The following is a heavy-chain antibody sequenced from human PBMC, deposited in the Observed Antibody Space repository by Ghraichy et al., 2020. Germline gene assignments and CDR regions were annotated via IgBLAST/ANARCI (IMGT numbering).Heavy chain of an antibody. V-gene: IGHV4-31*03. Sequence: SETLSLTCTVSGGSISSGGYYWSWIRQHPGKGLEWIGYIYYSGSTYYNPSLKSRVTISVDTSKNQFSLKLSSVTAADTAVYYCASAVVVWARAFDIWGQGTMVTVSS. CDR1: GGSISSGGYY. CDR3: ASAVVVWARAFDI. J-gene: IGHJ3*02. D-gene: IGHD3-22*01. CDR2: IYYSGST.